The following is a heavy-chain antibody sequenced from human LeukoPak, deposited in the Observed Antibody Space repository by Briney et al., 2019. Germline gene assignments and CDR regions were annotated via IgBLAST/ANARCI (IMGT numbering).Heavy chain of an antibody. Sequence: GGSLKLSCAASGFNFSAYAMSWVRQAPGKGLEWVSGIGASGLNTYYADTVKGRLTISRDNSKNAVYLPLYSLRVEDTAVYYCAKNWDDYDSSGPIDHWGQGALVTVSS. V-gene: IGHV3-23*01. J-gene: IGHJ4*02. CDR1: GFNFSAYA. D-gene: IGHD3-22*01. CDR2: IGASGLNT. CDR3: AKNWDDYDSSGPIDH.